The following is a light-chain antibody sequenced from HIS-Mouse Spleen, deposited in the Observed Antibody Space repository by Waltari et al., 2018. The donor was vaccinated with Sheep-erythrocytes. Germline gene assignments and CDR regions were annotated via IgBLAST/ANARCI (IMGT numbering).Light chain of an antibody. V-gene: IGKV1-12*01. Sequence: DIQMTQSPSSVSASVGDRVTITCRASQGISSWLAWYQRKPGKAPKLLIYAASSLQSGVPSRFSGSGSGTDFTLTISSLQPDDFATYYCQQSYSTPPLTFGGGTKVEIK. CDR1: QGISSW. J-gene: IGKJ4*01. CDR2: AAS. CDR3: QQSYSTPPLT.